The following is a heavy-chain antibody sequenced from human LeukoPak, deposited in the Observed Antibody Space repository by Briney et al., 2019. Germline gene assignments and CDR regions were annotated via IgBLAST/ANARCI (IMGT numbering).Heavy chain of an antibody. CDR2: IYHDGRI. CDR3: ARGLFARGYYYYYMDV. D-gene: IGHD3-10*01. J-gene: IGHJ6*03. CDR1: GYSITNGYY. V-gene: IGHV4-38-2*02. Sequence: SETLSLTCTVSGYSITNGYYWGWIRQPPGKGLEWIGSIYHDGRIDYNPSLKSRVTISVDTSKNQFSLKLSSVTAADTAVCYCARGLFARGYYYYYMDVWGKGTTVTVSS.